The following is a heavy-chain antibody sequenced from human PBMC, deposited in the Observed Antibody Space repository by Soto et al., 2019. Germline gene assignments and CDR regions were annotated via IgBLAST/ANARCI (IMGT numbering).Heavy chain of an antibody. J-gene: IGHJ5*02. CDR2: IYYTGSA. CDR3: ARCGSSSWDWFDP. Sequence: QVQLQESGPGLVKPSQTLSLTCTVSGGSISSGGYYWSWIRQHPGKGLEWIGYIYYTGSAYYNPSLESRVTVSVDTSKNQLYLKLSSVTDADTAVYYCARCGSSSWDWFDPWGQGTLVSVSS. CDR1: GGSISSGGYY. D-gene: IGHD6-6*01. V-gene: IGHV4-31*03.